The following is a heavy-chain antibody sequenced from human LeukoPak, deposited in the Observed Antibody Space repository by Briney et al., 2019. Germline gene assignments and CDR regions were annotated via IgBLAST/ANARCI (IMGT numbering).Heavy chain of an antibody. CDR3: AKDLDYDILTGTDC. J-gene: IGHJ4*02. V-gene: IGHV3-23*01. CDR2: ISGSGGST. Sequence: QAGGSLRLSCAASGFTFSSCAMSWVRQAPGKGLEWVSAISGSGGSTYYADSVKGRFTISRDNSKNTLYLQMNSLRAEDTAVYYCAKDLDYDILTGTDCWGQGTLVTVSS. CDR1: GFTFSSCA. D-gene: IGHD3-9*01.